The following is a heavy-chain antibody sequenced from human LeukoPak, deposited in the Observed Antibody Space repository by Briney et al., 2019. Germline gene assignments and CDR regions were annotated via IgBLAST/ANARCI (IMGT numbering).Heavy chain of an antibody. Sequence: ASVKVSCKASGYTFTSYYMHWVRQAPGQGLEWMGIINPSGGSTSYAQKFQGRVTITADESTSTAYMELSSLRSEDTAVYYCARLAEGGGYWGQGTLVTVSS. CDR1: GYTFTSYY. V-gene: IGHV1-46*01. CDR2: INPSGGST. J-gene: IGHJ4*02. CDR3: ARLAEGGGY. D-gene: IGHD3-16*01.